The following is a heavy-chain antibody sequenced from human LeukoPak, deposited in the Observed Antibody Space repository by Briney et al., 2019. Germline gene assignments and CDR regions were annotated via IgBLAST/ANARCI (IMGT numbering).Heavy chain of an antibody. J-gene: IGHJ4*02. CDR3: ARHDYGSGSYPPFDY. CDR2: IYYSGST. V-gene: IGHV4-59*08. D-gene: IGHD3-10*01. Sequence: SETLSLTCTVSGGSISSYYWSWIRQPPGKGLEWIGYIYYSGSTNYNPYLKSRVTISVDTSKNQFSLKLCSVTAADTAVYYCARHDYGSGSYPPFDYWGQGTLVTVSS. CDR1: GGSISSYY.